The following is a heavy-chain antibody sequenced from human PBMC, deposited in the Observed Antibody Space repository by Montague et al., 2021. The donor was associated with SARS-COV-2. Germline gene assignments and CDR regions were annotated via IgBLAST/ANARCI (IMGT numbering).Heavy chain of an antibody. CDR3: VAGGESAKAGAY. V-gene: IGHV4-39*07. Sequence: SETLSLTCTVSGGSIASSHKYWGWVRQPPGKGLEWIGSVLYTGTPYDHPSLTARVTISLDTSKNQFSLKMYSVTAADTATYFCVAGGESAKAGAYRGQGTLVTVSS. D-gene: IGHD3-16*01. J-gene: IGHJ4*02. CDR1: GGSIASSHKY. CDR2: VLYTGTP.